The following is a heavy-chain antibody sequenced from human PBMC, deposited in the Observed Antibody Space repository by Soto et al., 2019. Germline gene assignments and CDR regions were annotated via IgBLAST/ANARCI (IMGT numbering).Heavy chain of an antibody. V-gene: IGHV3-21*01. CDR3: ARDLGGELGNY. CDR1: GFTFSSYS. CDR2: ISSGSSYI. D-gene: IGHD3-10*01. Sequence: PVGSLRLSCAASGFTFSSYSMNWVRQAPGKGLEWVSSISSGSSYIYYADSVKGRFTISRDNAKNSLYLQMNSLRAEDTAVYYCARDLGGELGNYWGQGTLVTSPQ. J-gene: IGHJ4*02.